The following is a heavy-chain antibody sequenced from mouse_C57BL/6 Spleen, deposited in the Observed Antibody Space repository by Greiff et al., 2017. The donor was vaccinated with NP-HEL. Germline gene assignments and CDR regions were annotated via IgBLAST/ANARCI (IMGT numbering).Heavy chain of an antibody. CDR2: IYPRSGNT. CDR3: ARRDSLAMDY. V-gene: IGHV1-81*01. CDR1: GYTFTSYG. J-gene: IGHJ4*01. Sequence: VQLKESGAELARPGASVKLSCKASGYTFTSYGISWVKQRTGQGLEWIGEIYPRSGNTYYNEKFKGKATLTADKSSSTAYMELRSLTSEDSAVYFCARRDSLAMDYWGQGTSVTVSS.